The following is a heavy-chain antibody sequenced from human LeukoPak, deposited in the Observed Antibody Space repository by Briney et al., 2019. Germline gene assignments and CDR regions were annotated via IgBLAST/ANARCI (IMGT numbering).Heavy chain of an antibody. J-gene: IGHJ4*02. V-gene: IGHV4-34*01. D-gene: IGHD1-26*01. CDR1: GGSFSVYC. Sequence: SETLSLTCAVYGGSFSVYCWSWIRQPPGKGLEWIGEINHSGSTNYNPSLKSRVTISVDTSKNQFSLKLSSVTAADTAVYYCASVIVGATLLDYWGQGTLVTVSS. CDR2: INHSGST. CDR3: ASVIVGATLLDY.